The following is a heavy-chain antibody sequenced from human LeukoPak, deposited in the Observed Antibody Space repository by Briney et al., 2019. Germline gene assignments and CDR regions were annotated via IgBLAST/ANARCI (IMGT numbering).Heavy chain of an antibody. D-gene: IGHD5-24*01. V-gene: IGHV1-8*01. CDR1: GYTFTSYD. J-gene: IGHJ5*02. CDR3: ARGKKRRSTDPNWFDP. Sequence: SVKVSCKASGYTFTSYDINWVRQATGQGLEWMGWMNPNSGNTGYAQKFQGRVTMTRNTSISTAYMELSSLRSEDTAVYYCARGKKRRSTDPNWFDPWGQGTLVTVSS. CDR2: MNPNSGNT.